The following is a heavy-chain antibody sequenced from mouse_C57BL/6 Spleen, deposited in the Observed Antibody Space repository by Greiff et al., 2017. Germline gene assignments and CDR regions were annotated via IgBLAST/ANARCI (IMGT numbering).Heavy chain of an antibody. CDR1: GFSFTSYA. CDR3: ARKEYYGSSPYAMDY. V-gene: IGHV2-9-1*01. Sequence: QVQLKESGPGLVAPSQCLSITCTASGFSFTSYAISWVRQPPGKGLEWLGVIETGGGTKYNSASKSRLSISKDNSKSQVFLKMNSLQTDDTARYYCARKEYYGSSPYAMDYWGQGTTVTVSS. J-gene: IGHJ4*01. CDR2: IETGGGT. D-gene: IGHD1-1*01.